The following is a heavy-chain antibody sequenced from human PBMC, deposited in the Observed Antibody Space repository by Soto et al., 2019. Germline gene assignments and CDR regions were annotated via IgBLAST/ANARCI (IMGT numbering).Heavy chain of an antibody. D-gene: IGHD2-2*01. J-gene: IGHJ3*02. Sequence: SETLSLTCTVSGGSISSGGYYWSWIRQHPGKGLEWIGYIYYSGSTYYNPSLKSRVTISVDTSKNQFSLKLSSVTAADTAVYYCARVGCSSTSCYAETTRMLHAFDIWGQGTMVTVSS. CDR3: ARVGCSSTSCYAETTRMLHAFDI. CDR1: GGSISSGGYY. CDR2: IYYSGST. V-gene: IGHV4-31*03.